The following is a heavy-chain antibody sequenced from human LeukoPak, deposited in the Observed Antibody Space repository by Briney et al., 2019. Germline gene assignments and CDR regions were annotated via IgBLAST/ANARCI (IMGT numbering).Heavy chain of an antibody. Sequence: PGGALRLSCAASGFTFSDYWMNWVRPAPGKGVEWLANINKDGSKKNYVDSVKGRFTISRDNAKKSLSLQMDSLRVEGTAVYHCVRDAPGREGPHYWGQGILVTVSS. CDR1: GFTFSDYW. CDR3: VRDAPGREGPHY. CDR2: INKDGSKK. V-gene: IGHV3-7*01. D-gene: IGHD1-26*01. J-gene: IGHJ4*02.